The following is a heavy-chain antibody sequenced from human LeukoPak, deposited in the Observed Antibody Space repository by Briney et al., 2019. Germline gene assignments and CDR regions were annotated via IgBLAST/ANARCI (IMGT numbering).Heavy chain of an antibody. Sequence: GESLKISCKGSGYIFTNYWIGWVRQTPAKGLEWMGVIYPGDSDTRYSPSFQGQVTVSADASISTAYLQWSSLKASDTAIYYCTRRRLDGASLNSYYFDYWGRGTLVTVSS. CDR3: TRRRLDGASLNSYYFDY. D-gene: IGHD5-24*01. CDR1: GYIFTNYW. J-gene: IGHJ4*02. V-gene: IGHV5-51*01. CDR2: IYPGDSDT.